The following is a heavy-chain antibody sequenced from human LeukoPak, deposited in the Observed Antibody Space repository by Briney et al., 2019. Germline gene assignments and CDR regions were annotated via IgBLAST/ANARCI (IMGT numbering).Heavy chain of an antibody. Sequence: SETLSLTCTVSGYSISSGYYWGWIRQPPGKGLEWIGSIYHSGSTYYNPSLKSRVTISVDTSKNQFSLKLSSVTAADTAVYYCARDKNGDPTYYYYMDVWGKGTTVTVSS. D-gene: IGHD4-17*01. CDR3: ARDKNGDPTYYYYMDV. V-gene: IGHV4-38-2*02. CDR2: IYHSGST. J-gene: IGHJ6*03. CDR1: GYSISSGYY.